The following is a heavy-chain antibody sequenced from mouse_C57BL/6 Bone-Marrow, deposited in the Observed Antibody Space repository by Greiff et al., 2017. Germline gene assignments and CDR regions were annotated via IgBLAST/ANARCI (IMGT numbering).Heavy chain of an antibody. CDR2: IYPTSGRT. CDR3: ARSGPLGRSFDY. D-gene: IGHD4-1*01. J-gene: IGHJ2*01. CDR1: GYTFPSYW. Sequence: QVQLKQPGAELVKPGASVKMSCKASGYTFPSYWITWVKQRPGQGLEWIGDIYPTSGRTNYNEKFKSKAILTVDTSSNTAYMQLSSLTSEDSAVFYGARSGPLGRSFDYWGQGTTLTVSS. V-gene: IGHV1-55*01.